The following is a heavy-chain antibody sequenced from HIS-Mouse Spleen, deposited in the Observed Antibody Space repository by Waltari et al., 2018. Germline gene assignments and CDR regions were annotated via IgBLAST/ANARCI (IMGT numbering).Heavy chain of an antibody. Sequence: QLQLQESGPGLVKPSETLSLTCTVSGGSISSSSYYWGWIRQPPVKGLEWIGSIYYSGRTYANPALKSRVTMSVDTAKNQFSLKLSSVTAADTAVYYCAREIPYSSSWYDWYFDLWGRGTLVTVSS. CDR3: AREIPYSSSWYDWYFDL. CDR1: GGSISSSSYY. J-gene: IGHJ2*01. CDR2: IYYSGRT. D-gene: IGHD6-13*01. V-gene: IGHV4-39*07.